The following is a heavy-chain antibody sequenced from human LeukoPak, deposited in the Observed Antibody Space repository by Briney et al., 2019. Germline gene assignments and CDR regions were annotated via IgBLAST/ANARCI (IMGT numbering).Heavy chain of an antibody. Sequence: ASVEVSCKTSGYTFIGHYIHWVRQAPGQGLEWMGWINPKNGGANYAPRFRGRVTLTRDRSTSTVYMELTRLTYDDTAVYYCARASFWESPVNWFDPWGQGTLVTVSS. CDR3: ARASFWESPVNWFDP. V-gene: IGHV1-2*07. CDR1: GYTFIGHY. CDR2: INPKNGGA. J-gene: IGHJ5*02. D-gene: IGHD3-3*01.